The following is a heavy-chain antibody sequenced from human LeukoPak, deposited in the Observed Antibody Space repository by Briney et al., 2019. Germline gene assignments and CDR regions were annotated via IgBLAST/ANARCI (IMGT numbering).Heavy chain of an antibody. CDR2: IIPIFGRG. Sequence: ASVKVSCKASGGTFSSYAISWVRQAPGRGLEWMGGIIPIFGRGNYAQKFQGRVTITTDESTSTGYLALSSLRAEDTAVYYCAASRGPLVGPAATHPNPPTLYSYSFMDVWGKGTTVTVSS. D-gene: IGHD2-2*01. CDR3: AASRGPLVGPAATHPNPPTLYSYSFMDV. V-gene: IGHV1-69*05. J-gene: IGHJ6*03. CDR1: GGTFSSYA.